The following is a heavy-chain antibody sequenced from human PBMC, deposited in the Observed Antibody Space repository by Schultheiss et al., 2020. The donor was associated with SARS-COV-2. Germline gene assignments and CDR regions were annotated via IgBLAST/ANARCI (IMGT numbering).Heavy chain of an antibody. D-gene: IGHD3-3*01. J-gene: IGHJ5*02. CDR2: ISSDGTVT. V-gene: IGHV3-74*01. CDR3: ARIYDFWSRFDP. CDR1: GFTFSSYW. Sequence: GSLRLSCAASGFTFSSYWMHWVRQVPGKGLVWVARISSDGTVTSYADSVKGRFTISRDNPKNTLYVRMNSLRAEDTAVYYCARIYDFWSRFDPWGQGTLVTVSS.